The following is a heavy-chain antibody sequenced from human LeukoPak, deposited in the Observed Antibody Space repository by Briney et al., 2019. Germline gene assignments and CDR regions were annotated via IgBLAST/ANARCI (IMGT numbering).Heavy chain of an antibody. CDR2: IREDGSDK. CDR1: GFTFSSFW. CDR3: TTLTVASNFDY. V-gene: IGHV3-7*01. Sequence: GGSLRLSCAASGFTFSSFWMNWVRQAQGQGREWLANIREDGSDKYYVDSVKGRFTISRDNAKNSLYLQMNSLRAGDTAVYYCTTLTVASNFDYWGQGTLDTVSS. J-gene: IGHJ4*02. D-gene: IGHD6-19*01.